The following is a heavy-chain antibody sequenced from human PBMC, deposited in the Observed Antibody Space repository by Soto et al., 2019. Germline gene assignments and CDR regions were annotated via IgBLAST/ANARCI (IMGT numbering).Heavy chain of an antibody. J-gene: IGHJ4*02. CDR2: INAGNGNT. D-gene: IGHD3-22*01. CDR1: GYIFSNYY. V-gene: IGHV1-3*01. Sequence: ASVKVSCKASGYIFSNYYMHWVRQAPGQRLEWMGWINAGNGNTKYSQKFQGRVTITRDTSASTAYMELSSLRSEDTAVYYCMLGSGWKDFDYWGQGTLVTVS. CDR3: MLGSGWKDFDY.